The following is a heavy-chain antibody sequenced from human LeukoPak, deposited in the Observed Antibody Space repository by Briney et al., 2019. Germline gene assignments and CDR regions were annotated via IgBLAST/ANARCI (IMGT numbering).Heavy chain of an antibody. CDR2: ISSSSSYI. V-gene: IGHV3-21*04. J-gene: IGHJ5*02. Sequence: GGSLRLSCAASGFTFSSYSMNWVRQAPGKGLEWVSSISSSSSYIYYADSVKGRFTISRDNAKNSLYLQMNSLRAEDAALYHCARDQDYYDSSGYPNWFDPWGQGTLVTVSS. CDR3: ARDQDYYDSSGYPNWFDP. CDR1: GFTFSSYS. D-gene: IGHD3-22*01.